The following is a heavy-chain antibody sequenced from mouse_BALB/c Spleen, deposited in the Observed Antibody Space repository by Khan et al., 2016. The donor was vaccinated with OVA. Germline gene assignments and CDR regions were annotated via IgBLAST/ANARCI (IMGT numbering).Heavy chain of an antibody. CDR2: ISPGSGDI. CDR3: ARRNDCGYTFAY. CDR1: GYTFTDYY. Sequence: QVQLQQPGAELARPGASVKLSCKASGYTFTDYYINWVKQRTGQGLEWIGEISPGSGDIYYNEKFKGKATLTADKSYSTAYMHLCGRTSVACAVYFWARRNDCGYTFAYWGQGTLVTVSA. J-gene: IGHJ3*01. V-gene: IGHV1-77*01. D-gene: IGHD1-2*01.